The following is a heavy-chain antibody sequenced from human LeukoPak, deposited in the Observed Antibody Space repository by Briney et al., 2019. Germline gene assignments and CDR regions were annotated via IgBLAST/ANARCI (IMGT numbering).Heavy chain of an antibody. Sequence: GGSLRLSCAASGFTFSTYAMQWVRQAPGKGLEWVAVILYDGSNKYYADSVKGRFTISRDNSKNTLYLQLNSLRAEDTAVYYCARVLSGYSYVPFDYWGQGTLVTVSS. J-gene: IGHJ4*02. CDR1: GFTFSTYA. CDR2: ILYDGSNK. V-gene: IGHV3-30-3*01. D-gene: IGHD5-18*01. CDR3: ARVLSGYSYVPFDY.